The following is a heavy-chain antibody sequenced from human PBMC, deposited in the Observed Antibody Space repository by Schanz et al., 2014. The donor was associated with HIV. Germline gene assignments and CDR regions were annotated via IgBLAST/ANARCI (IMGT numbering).Heavy chain of an antibody. CDR3: AKDRNHYDSRYRGKGNYYYYYGMDV. Sequence: QVQLVESGGGVVQPGRSLRLSCAASGFTFDSYGIHWVRQAPGKGLEWVAVISYDGRNKKNADSVKSRFTISRDNSKNTLYLQMKSLRPEDTAVYYCAKDRNHYDSRYRGKGNYYYYYGMDVWGQGTTVTVSS. V-gene: IGHV3-30*18. CDR2: ISYDGRNK. J-gene: IGHJ6*02. D-gene: IGHD3-22*01. CDR1: GFTFDSYG.